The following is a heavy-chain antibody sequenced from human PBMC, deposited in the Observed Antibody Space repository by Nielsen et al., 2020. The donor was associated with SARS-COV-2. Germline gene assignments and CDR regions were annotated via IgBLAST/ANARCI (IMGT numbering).Heavy chain of an antibody. CDR3: ARVGQDYYYGMDV. V-gene: IGHV4-61*02. CDR2: IYTSGST. CDR1: GGSISSGSYY. J-gene: IGHJ6*02. Sequence: SETLSLTCTVSGGSISSGSYYWSWIRQPAGKGLEWIGRIYTSGSTNYNPSLKSRVTISVDTSKNQFSLKLSSVTAADTAVYYCARVGQDYYYGMDVWGQGTTVTVSS.